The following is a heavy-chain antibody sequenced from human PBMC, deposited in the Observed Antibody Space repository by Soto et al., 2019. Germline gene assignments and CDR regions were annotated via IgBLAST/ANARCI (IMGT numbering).Heavy chain of an antibody. CDR2: IYYSGST. Sequence: SETLSLTCTVSGGSISSYYWSWIRQPPGKGLEWIGYIYYSGSTNYNPSLKSRVTISVDTSKNQFSLKLSSVTAADTAVYYCARDLGQDSPPPAYWGQGTLVTVSS. CDR3: ARDLGQDSPPPAY. CDR1: GGSISSYY. D-gene: IGHD5-18*01. J-gene: IGHJ4*02. V-gene: IGHV4-59*01.